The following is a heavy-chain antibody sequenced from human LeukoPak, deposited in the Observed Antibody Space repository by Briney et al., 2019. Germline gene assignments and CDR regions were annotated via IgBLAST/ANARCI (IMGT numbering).Heavy chain of an antibody. CDR2: IYYSGST. CDR3: ARLTAYSSSWFFDY. V-gene: IGHV4-39*01. Sequence: SETLSLTCTVSGGSISSSSYYWGWIRQPPGKGLEWIGSIYYSGSTYYNPSLKSRVTISVDTSKNQFSLKLSSVTAADTAVYYCARLTAYSSSWFFDYWGQGTLVTVAS. CDR1: GGSISSSSYY. J-gene: IGHJ4*02. D-gene: IGHD6-13*01.